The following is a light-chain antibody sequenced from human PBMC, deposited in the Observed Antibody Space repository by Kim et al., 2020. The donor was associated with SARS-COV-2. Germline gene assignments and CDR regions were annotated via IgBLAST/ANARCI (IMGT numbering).Light chain of an antibody. J-gene: IGLJ3*02. CDR1: GSDIAFYNY. CDR2: EVT. CDR3: SSYAGNNKLV. Sequence: GQSVTISCPGTGSDIAFYNYVSWFQQHPGKAPKRIIYEVTKRPSGVPDRFSASKSGNTASLTVSGLQAEDEADYHCSSYAGNNKLVFGGGTQVTVL. V-gene: IGLV2-8*01.